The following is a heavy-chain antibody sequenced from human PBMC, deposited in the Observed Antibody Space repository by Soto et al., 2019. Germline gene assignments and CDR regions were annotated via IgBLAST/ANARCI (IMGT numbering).Heavy chain of an antibody. CDR3: ARESPGELAYYLDF. J-gene: IGHJ4*01. CDR1: GYTFTSYG. Sequence: GASVKVYCKASGYTFTSYGISWVRQDPGQGLEWMGWISAYNGNTNYAQKLQGRVTMTTDTSTSTAYMELRSVTAADSAVYYCARESPGELAYYLDFWGQGTPVTVSS. D-gene: IGHD3-16*01. CDR2: ISAYNGNT. V-gene: IGHV1-18*01.